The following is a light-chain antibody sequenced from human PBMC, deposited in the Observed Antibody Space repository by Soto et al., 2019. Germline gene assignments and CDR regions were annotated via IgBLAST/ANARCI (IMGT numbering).Light chain of an antibody. CDR1: QSVSRN. Sequence: EIVMTQSPATLSASPGERATLSCRASQSVSRNLAWYQQKPGQAPRLLIYDASTRATGTPARFSGSGXGTKFTLSISSLQSEDFAVYYCQQYNNWPITFGQGTRLEIK. V-gene: IGKV3D-15*01. CDR3: QQYNNWPIT. CDR2: DAS. J-gene: IGKJ5*01.